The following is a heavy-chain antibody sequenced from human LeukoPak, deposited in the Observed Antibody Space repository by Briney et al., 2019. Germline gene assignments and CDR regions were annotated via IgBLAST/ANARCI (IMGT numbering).Heavy chain of an antibody. J-gene: IGHJ4*02. CDR2: IKQDGSEK. Sequence: GGSLRLSCAASGFTFCSYWMSWVGQAPGKGVEWVANIKQDGSEKYYVDSVKGRFTISRDNAQNSLYLQMNSLRAEDTAVYYCARAVVSAIIDYWGQGTLVTVSS. V-gene: IGHV3-7*01. D-gene: IGHD2-21*01. CDR3: ARAVVSAIIDY. CDR1: GFTFCSYW.